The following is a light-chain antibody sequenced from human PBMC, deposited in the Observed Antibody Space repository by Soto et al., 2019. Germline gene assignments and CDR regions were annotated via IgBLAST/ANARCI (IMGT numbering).Light chain of an antibody. CDR3: QPYNNWPLT. Sequence: EIVLTQSPGTLSLSPGEGATLSCRASQSVRSGALAWYQQKPGQAPRLLIYGASSRATDIPDRFSGSGSGTHFTLTINSLQSEDFAIYYCQPYNNWPLTFGGGTKVESK. CDR1: QSVRSGA. V-gene: IGKV3-20*01. J-gene: IGKJ4*01. CDR2: GAS.